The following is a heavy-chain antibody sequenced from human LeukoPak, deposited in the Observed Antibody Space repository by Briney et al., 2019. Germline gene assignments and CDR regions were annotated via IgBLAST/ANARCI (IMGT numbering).Heavy chain of an antibody. CDR2: IIPILGIA. Sequence: SVKVSCKASGGTFSSYAISWVRQAPGQGLEWMGRIIPILGIANYAQKFQGRVTITADKSTSTAYMELSSLRSEDTAVYYCAREGFITHYYDSSGYYYKPPEFDYWGQGTLVTVSS. CDR3: AREGFITHYYDSSGYYYKPPEFDY. D-gene: IGHD3-22*01. V-gene: IGHV1-69*04. J-gene: IGHJ4*02. CDR1: GGTFSSYA.